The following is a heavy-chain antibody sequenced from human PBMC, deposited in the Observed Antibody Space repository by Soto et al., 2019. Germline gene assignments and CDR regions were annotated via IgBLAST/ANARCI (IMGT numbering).Heavy chain of an antibody. Sequence: GGSLRLSCAASGLTFSSYVMHWVRQAPGKGLEWVAVIWYDGSSKYYADSVKGRFTISRDNSKNTLYLQMNSLRAEDTAVYYCVAGRYHYYYYGMDVWGQGTTVTVSS. D-gene: IGHD6-19*01. V-gene: IGHV3-33*01. CDR1: GLTFSSYV. CDR3: VAGRYHYYYYGMDV. J-gene: IGHJ6*02. CDR2: IWYDGSSK.